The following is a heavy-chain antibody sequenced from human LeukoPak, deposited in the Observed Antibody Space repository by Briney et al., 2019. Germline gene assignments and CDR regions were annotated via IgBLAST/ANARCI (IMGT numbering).Heavy chain of an antibody. CDR1: GFSLPTSGVG. CDR3: AHRRGGYNWNHGDFDY. D-gene: IGHD1-14*01. Sequence: ESGPTLVSPTQTLTLTCTFSGFSLPTSGVGVGWIRQPPGKAPEWLALIYWDNDKRYSPSLKTRLTITKDTSKNLVVFIMTDMDPVDTATYFCAHRRGGYNWNHGDFDYWGQGTLVTVSS. J-gene: IGHJ4*02. CDR2: IYWDNDK. V-gene: IGHV2-5*02.